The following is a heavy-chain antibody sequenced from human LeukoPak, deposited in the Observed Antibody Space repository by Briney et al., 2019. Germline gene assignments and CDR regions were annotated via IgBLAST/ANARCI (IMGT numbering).Heavy chain of an antibody. CDR2: IHPGDSDT. V-gene: IGHV5-51*01. D-gene: IGHD3-16*01. Sequence: GESLKISCKGSGYSFTSYWIGWVRQMPGKGLEWVGIIHPGDSDTRYSPSIQGQVTISVDKSISTAYLQWSSLEASDTAMYYCARSPFYDFDQWAQGTLVTVSS. CDR1: GYSFTSYW. CDR3: ARSPFYDFDQ. J-gene: IGHJ4*02.